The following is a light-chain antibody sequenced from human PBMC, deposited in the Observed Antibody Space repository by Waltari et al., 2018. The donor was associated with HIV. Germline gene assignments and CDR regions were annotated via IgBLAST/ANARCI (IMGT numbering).Light chain of an antibody. CDR3: QSYDNTLGGVV. V-gene: IGLV1-40*01. CDR2: GNT. J-gene: IGLJ2*01. Sequence: QSVLIQPPSVSGAPGHNVTIACAGTNSNVGAGFDVNWYQQFPGVAPKIVIYGNTNRPSGVTHRFSGSKSDTSSSLAITGLRAEDEADYHCQSYDNTLGGVVFGGGTKLTVL. CDR1: NSNVGAGFD.